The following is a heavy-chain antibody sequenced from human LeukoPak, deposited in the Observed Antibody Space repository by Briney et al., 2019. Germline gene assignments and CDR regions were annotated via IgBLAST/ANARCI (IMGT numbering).Heavy chain of an antibody. CDR1: GFTFSSYG. CDR3: ARDTRRGAAGGDAFDI. J-gene: IGHJ3*02. D-gene: IGHD1-26*01. V-gene: IGHV3-33*01. Sequence: PGGSLRLSCAASGFTFSSYGMHWVRQAPGKGLEWVAVIWYDGSNTYYADSVKGRFTISRDNSKNTLYLQMNSLRAEDTAVYYCARDTRRGAAGGDAFDIWGQGTMVTVSS. CDR2: IWYDGSNT.